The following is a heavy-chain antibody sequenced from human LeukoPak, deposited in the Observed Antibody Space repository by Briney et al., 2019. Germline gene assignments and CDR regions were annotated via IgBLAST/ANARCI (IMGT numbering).Heavy chain of an antibody. Sequence: PSETLSLTCAVYGGSFSGYYWSWIRQPPGKGLEWIGEINHSGSTNYNPSLKSRVTISVDTSKNQFSLKLSSVTAADTAVYYCARSTGFGYDFWSGPLYYFDYWGQGTPVTVST. V-gene: IGHV4-34*01. CDR1: GGSFSGYY. CDR2: INHSGST. CDR3: ARSTGFGYDFWSGPLYYFDY. J-gene: IGHJ4*02. D-gene: IGHD3-3*01.